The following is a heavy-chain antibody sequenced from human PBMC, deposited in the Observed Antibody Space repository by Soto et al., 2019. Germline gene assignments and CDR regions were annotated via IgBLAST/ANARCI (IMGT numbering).Heavy chain of an antibody. CDR1: GGTFSSYT. CDR2: IIPILGIA. CDR3: ARDQKDVSGWHTYFDY. V-gene: IGHV1-69*08. J-gene: IGHJ4*02. D-gene: IGHD6-19*01. Sequence: QVQLVQSGAEVKKPGSSVKVSCKASGGTFSSYTISWVRQAPGQGLEWMERIIPILGIANYAQKFQGRVTITADKSTSTAYMELSSLRSEDTAVYYCARDQKDVSGWHTYFDYWGQGTLVTVSS.